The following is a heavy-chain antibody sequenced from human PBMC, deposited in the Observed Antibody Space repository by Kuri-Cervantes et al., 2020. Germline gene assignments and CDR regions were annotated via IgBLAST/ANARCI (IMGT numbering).Heavy chain of an antibody. J-gene: IGHJ4*02. CDR2: VSYSGST. D-gene: IGHD4-23*01. CDR3: ARGGRVRRDYGGKSIDY. Sequence: GSLRLSCAASGGSISSGYWSWIRQPPGKGPEWTGSVSYSGSTYYNPSLKSRVTISVDTSKNQFSLKLSSVTAADTAVYYCARGGRVRRDYGGKSIDYWGQGTLVTVSS. V-gene: IGHV4-59*12. CDR1: GGSISSGY.